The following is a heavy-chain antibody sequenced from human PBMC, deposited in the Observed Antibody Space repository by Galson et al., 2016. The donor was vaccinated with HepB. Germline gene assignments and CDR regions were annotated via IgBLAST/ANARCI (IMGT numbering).Heavy chain of an antibody. CDR2: ISFTGDT. CDR1: GDSITARNYY. CDR3: ARRTCCGHGSWYFDA. J-gene: IGHJ2*01. D-gene: IGHD2-21*01. Sequence: SETLSLTCLVSGDSITARNYYWALVRQSPGKGLEWIGSISFTGDTYYNPSLKSRVIVSADTSNNRFSLSLRSVAAADTATYYCARRTCCGHGSWYFDAWGRGTPVTVSS. V-gene: IGHV4-39*01.